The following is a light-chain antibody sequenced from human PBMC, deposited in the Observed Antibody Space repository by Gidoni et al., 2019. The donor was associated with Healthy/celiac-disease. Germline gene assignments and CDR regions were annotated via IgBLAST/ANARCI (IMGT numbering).Light chain of an antibody. J-gene: IGKJ1*01. CDR1: QSLLYSYNNKNY. CDR2: WAS. Sequence: DIVMTQSPASLAVSLGERATINCKSSQSLLYSYNNKNYLAWYQQKSGQPPKLLIYWASTRESGVPDRFSGGGSGTDFTLTISSLQAEDVAVYYCQQYYSTPQTFXQXTKVEI. CDR3: QQYYSTPQT. V-gene: IGKV4-1*01.